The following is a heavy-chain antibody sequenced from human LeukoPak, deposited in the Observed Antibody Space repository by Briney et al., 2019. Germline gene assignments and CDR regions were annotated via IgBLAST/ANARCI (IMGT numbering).Heavy chain of an antibody. J-gene: IGHJ4*02. CDR2: ISGDGGST. V-gene: IGHV3-43*02. D-gene: IGHD3-22*01. Sequence: GGSLRLSCAASGFTFDDYAMHWVRQAPGKSLEWVSLISGDGGSTYYADSVKGRFTISRDNSKNSLYLQMNSLRTEDTALYYCAKDIDSSGYYYFDYWGQGTLVTVSS. CDR3: AKDIDSSGYYYFDY. CDR1: GFTFDDYA.